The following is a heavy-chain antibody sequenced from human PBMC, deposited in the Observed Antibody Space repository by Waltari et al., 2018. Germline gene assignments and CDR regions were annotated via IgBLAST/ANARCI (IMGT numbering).Heavy chain of an antibody. J-gene: IGHJ3*01. Sequence: QLQLQESGPGLVKPSETLSLTCSVSGVSITSNRHYWGWIRQPPGQGLEWIGTMSYTGATYRSPSLARGVTVSRDTSKNQLSLKLVSVTAADTAVYYCATYIGASVGTAAFDVWGQGTMVAVSS. CDR3: ATYIGASVGTAAFDV. CDR1: GVSITSNRHY. D-gene: IGHD1-1*01. V-gene: IGHV4-39*01. CDR2: MSYTGAT.